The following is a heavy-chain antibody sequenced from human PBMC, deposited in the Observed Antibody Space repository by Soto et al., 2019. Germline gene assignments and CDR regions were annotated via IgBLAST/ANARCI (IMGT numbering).Heavy chain of an antibody. V-gene: IGHV3-53*04. Sequence: EVRLVESGGGLVQPGGSLRLSCAAFGFTVSSNYMTWVRLAPGKGLEWVSLVYSGGATHYAASVKGRFTISTHSSQNTLFLPMNSLRTEDTATYYCVRGRYGSEIHWCQGNKVTVSS. CDR2: VYSGGAT. J-gene: IGHJ4*02. CDR3: VRGRYGSEIH. D-gene: IGHD3-10*01. CDR1: GFTVSSNY.